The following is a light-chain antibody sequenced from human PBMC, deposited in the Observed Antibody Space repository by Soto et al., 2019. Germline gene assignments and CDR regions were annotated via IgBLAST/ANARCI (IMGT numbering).Light chain of an antibody. Sequence: QSVLTQPASVSGSPGQSITIACTGTNADVGGYNYVSWYQQRPMKAPKLIIYEVTKRPSGVSARFSGSKSANTASLTISGLQAEDEADYYCNSYTSTNTYVFXTGTKRTVL. CDR2: EVT. V-gene: IGLV2-14*01. CDR1: NADVGGYNY. J-gene: IGLJ1*01. CDR3: NSYTSTNTYV.